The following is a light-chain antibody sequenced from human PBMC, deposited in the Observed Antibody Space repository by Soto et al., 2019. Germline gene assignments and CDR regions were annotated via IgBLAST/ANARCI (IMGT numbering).Light chain of an antibody. CDR1: QSVRNSY. V-gene: IGKV3-20*01. Sequence: EIVLTQFPETLSLSPGERATLSCRASQSVRNSYLAWYQQRPGQAPRLLIYGADSRATGIPDRFSGSGSDTDFTLTISRLEPEDFAVYYCQQYGSSPRYTFGQGTKLEI. CDR2: GAD. J-gene: IGKJ2*01. CDR3: QQYGSSPRYT.